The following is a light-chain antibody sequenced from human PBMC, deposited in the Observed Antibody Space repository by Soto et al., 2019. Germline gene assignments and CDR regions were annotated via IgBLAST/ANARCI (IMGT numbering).Light chain of an antibody. CDR1: QSVLYRSNNKNY. V-gene: IGKV4-1*01. Sequence: DIVMTQSPDSLAVSLGERATINCKSSQSVLYRSNNKNYLAWYQQKPGQPPKLLIYWASTRESGVPDRISGSGSGTDFTLTISSLQAEDVAVYYCQQYYNIPRTFGQGTKVEIK. CDR2: WAS. J-gene: IGKJ1*01. CDR3: QQYYNIPRT.